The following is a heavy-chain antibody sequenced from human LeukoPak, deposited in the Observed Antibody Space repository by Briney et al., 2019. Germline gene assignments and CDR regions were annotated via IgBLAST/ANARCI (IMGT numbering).Heavy chain of an antibody. D-gene: IGHD1-1*01. Sequence: SGGSLRLSCAASGFTFSDYYMSWIRQAPGKGLEWVAVISYDGSNKYYADSVKGRFTISRDNSKNTLYLQMNSLRAEDTAVYYCARNDKWGQGTLVTVSS. CDR2: ISYDGSNK. CDR1: GFTFSDYY. J-gene: IGHJ4*02. V-gene: IGHV3-30-3*01. CDR3: ARNDK.